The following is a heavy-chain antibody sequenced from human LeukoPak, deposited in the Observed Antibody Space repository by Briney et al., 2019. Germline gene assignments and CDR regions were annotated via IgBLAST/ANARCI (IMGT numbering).Heavy chain of an antibody. CDR1: GYTFTGYY. D-gene: IGHD1-26*01. CDR3: ARKLRLGGNWFDP. CDR2: IIPISGTT. Sequence: RASVKVSCKASGYTFTGYYIHWVRQAPGQGLEWMGKIIPISGTTNYAQKFQGRVTFTADESTSTAYMELSSLRSEDTALYYCARKLRLGGNWFDPWGQGTLVTVSS. J-gene: IGHJ5*02. V-gene: IGHV1-69*13.